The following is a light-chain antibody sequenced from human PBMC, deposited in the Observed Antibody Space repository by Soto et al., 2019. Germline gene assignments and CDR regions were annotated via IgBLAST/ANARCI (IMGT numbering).Light chain of an antibody. CDR3: SSYTCSNTLSVV. Sequence: QSALTQPASVSGSPGQSITISCTGTSSDVGGYNYVSWYQQHPGKAPKLMIYGVTNRPSGVSNRFSGAKSGNTASLTISGLQAEDEADYYCSSYTCSNTLSVVFGGGTKLTVL. CDR1: SSDVGGYNY. J-gene: IGLJ2*01. CDR2: GVT. V-gene: IGLV2-14*01.